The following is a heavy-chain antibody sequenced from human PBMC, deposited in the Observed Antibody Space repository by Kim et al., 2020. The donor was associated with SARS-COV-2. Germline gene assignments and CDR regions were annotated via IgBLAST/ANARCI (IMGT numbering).Heavy chain of an antibody. V-gene: IGHV3-33*01. CDR1: GFTFSSYG. J-gene: IGHJ4*02. D-gene: IGHD3-22*01. Sequence: GGSLRLSCAASGFTFSSYGMHWVRQAPGKGLEWVAVIWYDGSNKYYADSMKGRFTISRDNSKNTLYLQMNSLRAEDTAVYYCARDLSSGYYFDYWGQGTLVTVSS. CDR3: ARDLSSGYYFDY. CDR2: IWYDGSNK.